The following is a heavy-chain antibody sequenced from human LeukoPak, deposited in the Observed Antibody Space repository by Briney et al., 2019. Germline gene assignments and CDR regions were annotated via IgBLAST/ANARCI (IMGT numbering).Heavy chain of an antibody. CDR2: INHSGST. CDR3: ASPSSGWYSN. J-gene: IGHJ4*02. CDR1: GGSFSGYY. Sequence: SETLSLTCAVYGGSFSGYYWSWIRQPPGKGLEWIGEINHSGSTNYNPSLKSRVTISVDTSKNQFSLKLSSVTAADTAVYYCASPSSGWYSNWDQGTLVTVSS. V-gene: IGHV4-34*01. D-gene: IGHD6-19*01.